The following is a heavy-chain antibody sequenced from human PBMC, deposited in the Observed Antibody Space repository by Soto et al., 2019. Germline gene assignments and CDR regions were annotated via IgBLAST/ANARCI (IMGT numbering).Heavy chain of an antibody. V-gene: IGHV4-34*01. Sequence: QVQLQQWGAGLLKPSETLSLTCAVYGGSFSGYYWSWIRQPPGKGLEWIGEINHSGSTNYNPSLKSRVTISVDTSKTQFSLKLSSVTAADTAVYYCASRGRYSSSWMRYWGQGTLVTVSS. D-gene: IGHD6-13*01. CDR2: INHSGST. CDR1: GGSFSGYY. CDR3: ASRGRYSSSWMRY. J-gene: IGHJ4*02.